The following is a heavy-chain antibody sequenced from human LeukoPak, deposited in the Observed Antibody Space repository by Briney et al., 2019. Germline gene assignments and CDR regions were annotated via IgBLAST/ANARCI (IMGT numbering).Heavy chain of an antibody. CDR1: GFTFSSYS. V-gene: IGHV3-21*04. CDR2: ISSSSSYI. Sequence: GGSLRLSCAASGFTFSSYSMNWVRQAPGKGLEWVSSISSSSSYIYYADSVKGRFTISRDNAKNSLYLQMNSLRAEDTALYYCAKDAYGSGSYGGFDYWGQGTLVTVSS. D-gene: IGHD3-10*01. J-gene: IGHJ4*02. CDR3: AKDAYGSGSYGGFDY.